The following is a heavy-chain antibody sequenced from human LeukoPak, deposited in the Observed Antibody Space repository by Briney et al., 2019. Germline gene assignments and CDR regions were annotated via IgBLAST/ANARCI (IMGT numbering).Heavy chain of an antibody. Sequence: PSETLSLTCAVSGGSISSGGYSWSWIRQPPGKGLEWIGYIYHSGSTYYNPSLKSRVTISVDRSKNQFSLKLSSVTAADTAVYYCARGPEAGSGSYYRGPWGQGNLVTVSS. CDR3: ARGPEAGSGSYYRGP. J-gene: IGHJ5*02. D-gene: IGHD3-10*01. CDR2: IYHSGST. V-gene: IGHV4-30-2*01. CDR1: GGSISSGGYS.